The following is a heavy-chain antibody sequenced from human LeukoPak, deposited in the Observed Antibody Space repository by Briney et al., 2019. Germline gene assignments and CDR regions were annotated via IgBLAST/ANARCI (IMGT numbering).Heavy chain of an antibody. Sequence: PSETLSLTCTVSGGSISSYYWSWIRQPPGKGLEWIGYIYYSGSTNYNPSLKSRVTISVDTSKNQFSLKLSSVTAADTAVYYCARVVLAGDYFDYWGQGTLVTVSS. CDR1: GGSISSYY. J-gene: IGHJ4*02. CDR2: IYYSGST. CDR3: ARVVLAGDYFDY. V-gene: IGHV4-59*01. D-gene: IGHD6-19*01.